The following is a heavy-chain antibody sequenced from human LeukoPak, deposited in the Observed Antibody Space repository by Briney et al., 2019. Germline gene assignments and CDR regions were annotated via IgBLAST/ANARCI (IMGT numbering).Heavy chain of an antibody. D-gene: IGHD5-24*01. CDR3: ASGWLQRIYYFDY. Sequence: GGSLRLSCAASGFTFSSYAISWVRQAPGQGLEWMGGIIPIFGTANYAQKFQGRVTITADESTSTAYMELSSLRSEDTAVYYCASGWLQRIYYFDYWGQGTLVTVSS. CDR2: IIPIFGTA. J-gene: IGHJ4*02. CDR1: GFTFSSYA. V-gene: IGHV1-69*01.